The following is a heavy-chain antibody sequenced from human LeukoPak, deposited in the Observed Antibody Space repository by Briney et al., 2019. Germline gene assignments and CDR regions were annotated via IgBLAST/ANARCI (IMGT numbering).Heavy chain of an antibody. J-gene: IGHJ6*03. Sequence: ASVKVSCKASGYTFSSYDINWVRQATGQGLEWMEWMNPNSGDRGYAQKFQGRVTITRNTSISTAYMELRSLRSDDTAVYYCARAVVVALNYYYYMDVWGKGTTVTVSS. CDR1: GYTFSSYD. CDR3: ARAVVVALNYYYYMDV. V-gene: IGHV1-8*03. D-gene: IGHD2-15*01. CDR2: MNPNSGDR.